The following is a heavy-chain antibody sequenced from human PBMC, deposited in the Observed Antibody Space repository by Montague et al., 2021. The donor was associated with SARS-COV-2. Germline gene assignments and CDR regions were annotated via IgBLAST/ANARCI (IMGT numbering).Heavy chain of an antibody. CDR2: IYTSGST. D-gene: IGHD2-2*01. CDR1: GGSISSYY. J-gene: IGHJ6*03. V-gene: IGHV4-4*07. CDR3: ARGPGQLLFPGWYYYYRDV. Sequence: SETLSLTCTVSGGSISSYYWSWIRQPAGKGLEWIGRIYTSGSTNYNPSLKSRVTMSVDTSKNQFSLKLSSVTAADTAVYYCARGPGQLLFPGWYYYYRDVWGKGTTVTVSS.